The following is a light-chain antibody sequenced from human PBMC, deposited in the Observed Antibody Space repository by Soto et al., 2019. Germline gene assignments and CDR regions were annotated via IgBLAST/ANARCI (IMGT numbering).Light chain of an antibody. J-gene: IGKJ1*01. CDR1: QTIHSF. CDR2: DAS. CDR3: QQYNSYSWT. Sequence: DIQMTQSPSTLSASVGDRVTITCRASQTIHSFLAWYQQKAGKAPKLLIYDASNLESGVPSRFSGSGSGTEFTLTVSSLQPDDFATYYCQQYNSYSWTFGQGTKVDIK. V-gene: IGKV1-5*01.